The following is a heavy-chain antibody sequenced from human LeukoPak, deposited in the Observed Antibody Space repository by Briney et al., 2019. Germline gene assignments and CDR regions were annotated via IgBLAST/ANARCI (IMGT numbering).Heavy chain of an antibody. D-gene: IGHD5-18*01. J-gene: IGHJ3*02. Sequence: PGGSLRLSCAASGLTVSSNYMSWVRQAPAKGLEWVPLIYSGGSTYYADSVKGRFTISRDNSKNTLYLQMNSLRAEDTAVYYCAGYTYGYLNAFDIWGQGTMVTVSS. V-gene: IGHV3-53*01. CDR1: GLTVSSNY. CDR3: AGYTYGYLNAFDI. CDR2: IYSGGST.